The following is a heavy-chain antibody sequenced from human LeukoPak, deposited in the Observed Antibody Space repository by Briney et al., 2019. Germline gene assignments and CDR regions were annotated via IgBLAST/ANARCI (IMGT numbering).Heavy chain of an antibody. CDR1: GFTFSGYW. Sequence: GGSLRLSCAASGFTFSGYWMSWVRQAPGKGREWVANIKQDGSEKYYVDSEKGRFTISRDNAKNSLFLQMNSLRAEDTAVYYCARDWQWQQLDGDAFDIWGQGTMVTVSS. CDR3: ARDWQWQQLDGDAFDI. V-gene: IGHV3-7*04. D-gene: IGHD6-13*01. CDR2: IKQDGSEK. J-gene: IGHJ3*02.